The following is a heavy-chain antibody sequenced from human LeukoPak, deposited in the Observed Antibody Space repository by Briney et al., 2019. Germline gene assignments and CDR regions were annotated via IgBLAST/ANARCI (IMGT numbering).Heavy chain of an antibody. CDR1: GISVGSNY. CDR2: ISSSGSTI. V-gene: IGHV3-48*03. Sequence: GGSLRLSCAASGISVGSNYMNWVRQAPGKGLEWVSYISSSGSTIYYADSVKGRFTISRDNAKNSLYLQMNSLRAEDTAVYYCARGKYSSSWYEEGYYFDYWGQGTLVTVSS. D-gene: IGHD6-13*01. J-gene: IGHJ4*02. CDR3: ARGKYSSSWYEEGYYFDY.